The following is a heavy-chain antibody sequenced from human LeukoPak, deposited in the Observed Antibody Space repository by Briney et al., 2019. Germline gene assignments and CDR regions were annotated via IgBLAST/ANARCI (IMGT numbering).Heavy chain of an antibody. Sequence: KTSETLSLTCTVSADSLSSGGHYWAWIRQFPGEGLESIGFIHHSGRSRHNPSLKDRVAISVDTSRKQFALKLSSVTAAVLAMYYCARGGNRFGGFYFDYWGQGIQVIVSS. CDR1: ADSLSSGGHY. J-gene: IGHJ4*02. CDR2: IHHSGRS. V-gene: IGHV4-31*03. CDR3: ARGGNRFGGFYFDY. D-gene: IGHD3-10*01.